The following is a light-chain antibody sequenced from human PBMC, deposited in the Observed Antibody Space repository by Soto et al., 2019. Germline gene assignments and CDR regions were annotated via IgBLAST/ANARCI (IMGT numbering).Light chain of an antibody. V-gene: IGLV3-21*02. CDR2: EDS. J-gene: IGLJ1*01. CDR1: NIGSKS. Sequence: SYELTQPPSVSVAPGQTTRITCGGNNIGSKSVHWYQQKAGQVPVLVVYEDSDRPSGIPERFSGSNSGNTATLTISRVEAGDEADYYCQVWDSSSDHYVFGIGTKLTVL. CDR3: QVWDSSSDHYV.